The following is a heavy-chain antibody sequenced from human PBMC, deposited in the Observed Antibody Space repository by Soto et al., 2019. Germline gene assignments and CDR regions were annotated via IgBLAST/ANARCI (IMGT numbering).Heavy chain of an antibody. V-gene: IGHV3-53*01. CDR3: AREWPGSSSWYAYYYGMDV. D-gene: IGHD6-13*01. J-gene: IGHJ6*02. CDR2: IYSGGST. CDR1: GFTVSSNY. Sequence: GGSLRLSCAASGFTVSSNYMSWVRQAPGKGLEWVSVIYSGGSTYYADSVKGRFTISRDNSKNTLYLQMNSLRAEDTAVYYCAREWPGSSSWYAYYYGMDVWGQGTTVTVSS.